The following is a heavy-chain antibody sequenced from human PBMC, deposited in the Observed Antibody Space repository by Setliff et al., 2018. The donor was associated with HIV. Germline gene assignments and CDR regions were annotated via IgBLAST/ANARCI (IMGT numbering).Heavy chain of an antibody. Sequence: ASVKVSCKASGYTFTAYYMHWVRQAPGQGLEWMGRIIPNRGGTNYAQKFQGRVTMTRDTSISTAYMELSRLRSDDTAVYYCASKVYCTNGVCLDAFDIWGQGTMVTVSS. V-gene: IGHV1-2*06. D-gene: IGHD2-8*01. CDR1: GYTFTAYY. J-gene: IGHJ3*02. CDR3: ASKVYCTNGVCLDAFDI. CDR2: IIPNRGGT.